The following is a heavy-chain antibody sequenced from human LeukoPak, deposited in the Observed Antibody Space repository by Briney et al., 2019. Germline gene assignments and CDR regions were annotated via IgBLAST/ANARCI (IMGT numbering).Heavy chain of an antibody. Sequence: GGSLSLSCAASGFTFSSYAMSWVRQAPGKGLEWVSAISGSGGSTYYADSVKGRFTISRDNSKNTLYLQMNSLRAEDTAVYYCAKDGVLGCSSTSCYSGYFDYWGQGTLVTVSS. V-gene: IGHV3-23*01. J-gene: IGHJ4*02. CDR3: AKDGVLGCSSTSCYSGYFDY. CDR1: GFTFSSYA. CDR2: ISGSGGST. D-gene: IGHD2-2*01.